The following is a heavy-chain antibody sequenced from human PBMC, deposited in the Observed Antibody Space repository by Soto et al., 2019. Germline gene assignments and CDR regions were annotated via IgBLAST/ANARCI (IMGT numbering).Heavy chain of an antibody. Sequence: GGSLRLSCAASGFTFSNYALSWVRQAPGKGLEWVSGISGSGGSTYYADSVKGRFTISRDNSKNTLYLQMNSLRAEYTAVYFCAKDCAYYFTKVAFDIWGQGTMVTVSS. J-gene: IGHJ3*02. CDR3: AKDCAYYFTKVAFDI. V-gene: IGHV3-23*01. D-gene: IGHD3-10*01. CDR2: ISGSGGST. CDR1: GFTFSNYA.